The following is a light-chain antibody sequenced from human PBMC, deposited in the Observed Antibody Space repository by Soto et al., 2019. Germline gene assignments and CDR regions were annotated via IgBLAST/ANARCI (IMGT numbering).Light chain of an antibody. V-gene: IGLV2-8*01. CDR1: SSDVGGYNY. J-gene: IGLJ2*01. Sequence: QSVLTQPPSASGSPGQSVTISCTGTSSDVGGYNYVSWYQQHPGKAPKLMIYEVSKRPSGVPVRFSGSKSGNTASLTVSGLQAEDEADYYCSSYAGSNNLVFGGGTKGTV. CDR2: EVS. CDR3: SSYAGSNNLV.